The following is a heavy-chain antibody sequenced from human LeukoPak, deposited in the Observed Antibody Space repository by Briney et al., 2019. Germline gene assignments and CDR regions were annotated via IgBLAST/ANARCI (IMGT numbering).Heavy chain of an antibody. V-gene: IGHV3-23*01. J-gene: IGHJ4*02. CDR1: EFTFSTYA. D-gene: IGHD4-17*01. CDR2: ISTSGYST. CDR3: AKLTMTRPGDY. Sequence: GGSLRLSCAVSEFTFSTYAMSWVRQAPGKGLEWVSAISTSGYSTYYADSVKGRFTISRDNSKNTLYLQMNSLRAEDTAIYYCAKLTMTRPGDYWGQGTLVTVSS.